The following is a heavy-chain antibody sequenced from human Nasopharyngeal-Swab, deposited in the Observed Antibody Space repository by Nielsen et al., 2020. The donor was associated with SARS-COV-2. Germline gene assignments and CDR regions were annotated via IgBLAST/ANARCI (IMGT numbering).Heavy chain of an antibody. CDR3: AREGGYYDSSGYLLSYYYYGMDV. J-gene: IGHJ6*02. V-gene: IGHV4-34*01. Sequence: SETLSLTCAVYGGSFSGYYWSWIRQPPGKGLEWIGEINHSGSTNYNPSLKSRVTISVDTSKNQFSLKLSSVTAADTAVYYCAREGGYYDSSGYLLSYYYYGMDVWGQGTTVTVSS. CDR1: GGSFSGYY. D-gene: IGHD3-22*01. CDR2: INHSGST.